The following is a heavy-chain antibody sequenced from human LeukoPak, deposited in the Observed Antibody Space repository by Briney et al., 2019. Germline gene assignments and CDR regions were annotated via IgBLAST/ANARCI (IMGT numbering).Heavy chain of an antibody. CDR2: MYHSGST. V-gene: IGHV4-38-2*02. CDR3: AIGGNSDY. CDR1: GYSISSGYY. Sequence: SETLSLTCTVSGYSISSGYYWGWIRQPPGKGLEWIGTMYHSGSTNYNPSLKSRVTISVDTSKNQFSLKLSSVTAADTAVYYCAIGGNSDYWGQGTLVTVSS. D-gene: IGHD2-21*01. J-gene: IGHJ4*02.